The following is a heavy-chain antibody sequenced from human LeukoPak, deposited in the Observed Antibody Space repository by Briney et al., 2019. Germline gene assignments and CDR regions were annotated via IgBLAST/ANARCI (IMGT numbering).Heavy chain of an antibody. CDR2: INQDGSEK. V-gene: IGHV3-7*01. CDR1: GFTFSNYW. CDR3: ARPYRNGDKFCSVY. D-gene: IGHD5-24*01. J-gene: IGHJ4*02. Sequence: GGSLRLSCAASGFTFSNYWINWVRQAPGKGLEWVANINQDGSEKYYVDSVKGRFTISRDNAKDSLYLQMSSLRAEDTAVYYCARPYRNGDKFCSVYWGQGTLVTVS.